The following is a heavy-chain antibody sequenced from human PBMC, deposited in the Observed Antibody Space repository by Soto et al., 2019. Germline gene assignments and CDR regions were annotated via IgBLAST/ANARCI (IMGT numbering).Heavy chain of an antibody. CDR1: GGSISSYY. CDR2: IYYSGST. D-gene: IGHD1-20*01. V-gene: IGHV4-59*01. Sequence: PSETLSLTCTVSGGSISSYYWSWIRQPPGKGLEWIGYIYYSGSTNYNPSLKSRVTISVDTSKNQFSLKLSSVTAADTAVFYFARVGLSRYNCYPFHSCCPAPLFSVSS. J-gene: IGHJ4*02. CDR3: ARVGLSRYNCYPFHS.